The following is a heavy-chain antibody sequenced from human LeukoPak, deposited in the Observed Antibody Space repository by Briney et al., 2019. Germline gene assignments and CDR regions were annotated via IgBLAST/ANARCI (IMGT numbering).Heavy chain of an antibody. CDR3: ARLRFYDFWSGYTSYYMDV. J-gene: IGHJ6*03. CDR1: GGSISSYY. D-gene: IGHD3-3*01. CDR2: IYYSGST. Sequence: SETLSLTCTVSGGSISSYYWSWIRQPPGKGLEWIGYIYYSGSTNYNPSLKSRVTISVDTSKNQFSLKLSSVTAADTAVYYCARLRFYDFWSGYTSYYMDVWGKGTTVTVSS. V-gene: IGHV4-59*01.